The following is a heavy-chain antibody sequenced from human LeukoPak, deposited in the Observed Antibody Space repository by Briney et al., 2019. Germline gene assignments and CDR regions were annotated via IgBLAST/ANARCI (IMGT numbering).Heavy chain of an antibody. CDR1: GESFSGYF. Sequence: SETLSLTCAVYGESFSGYFWSWVRQPPGKGLEWIGEINLTGSTNYKSSLKSRVPISTDTSKNQFSLTLTSVTAGDTAVYYCARGRWGWDTSSDWDYWSQGVLVTVSS. CDR3: ARGRWGWDTSSDWDY. D-gene: IGHD3/OR15-3a*01. V-gene: IGHV4-34*01. CDR2: INLTGST. J-gene: IGHJ4*02.